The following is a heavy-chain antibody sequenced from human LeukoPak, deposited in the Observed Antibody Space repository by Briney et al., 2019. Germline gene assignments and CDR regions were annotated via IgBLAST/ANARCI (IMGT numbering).Heavy chain of an antibody. Sequence: GESLKISCKASGHSFTNHWISWVRQMPGKGLEWMGRIDPSDSYTNYSPSFQGHVTISADKSISTAYLQWSSLKASDTAMYYCARLWRFLDGDWFDPWGQGTLVTVSS. V-gene: IGHV5-10-1*01. CDR3: ARLWRFLDGDWFDP. J-gene: IGHJ5*02. D-gene: IGHD3-3*01. CDR2: IDPSDSYT. CDR1: GHSFTNHW.